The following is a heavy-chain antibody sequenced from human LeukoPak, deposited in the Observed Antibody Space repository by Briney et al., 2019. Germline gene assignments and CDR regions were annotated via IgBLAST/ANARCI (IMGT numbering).Heavy chain of an antibody. J-gene: IGHJ4*02. V-gene: IGHV3-48*03. CDR1: GFTFSSYE. D-gene: IGHD3-10*01. Sequence: GGSLRLSCAASGFTFSSYEMNWVRQAPGKGLEWVSYISSSGSTIYYADSVKGRFTISRDNAKNSLYLQMNSLRAEDTAVYYCARGYSVYGSGSFDYWGQGTLVTVSS. CDR3: ARGYSVYGSGSFDY. CDR2: ISSSGSTI.